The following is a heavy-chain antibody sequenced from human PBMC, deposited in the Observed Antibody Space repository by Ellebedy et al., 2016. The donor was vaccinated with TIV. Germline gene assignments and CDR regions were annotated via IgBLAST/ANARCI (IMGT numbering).Heavy chain of an antibody. Sequence: GESLKISCAASGFTFSNFVMHWVRQAPGKGLEWVALIYYDGTNEHHADSVKGRFTISRDDSKNTLYLQMNNLGGDDTAVYYCARNSHFDWSFYIDFWGQGTLVTVSS. V-gene: IGHV3-30*07. CDR2: IYYDGTNE. J-gene: IGHJ4*02. CDR1: GFTFSNFV. CDR3: ARNSHFDWSFYIDF. D-gene: IGHD3-9*01.